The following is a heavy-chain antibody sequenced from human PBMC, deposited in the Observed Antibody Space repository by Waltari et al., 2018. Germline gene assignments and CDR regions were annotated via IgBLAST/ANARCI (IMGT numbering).Heavy chain of an antibody. Sequence: EVQLVESGGGLVQPGGSLRLSCAASGFTFSGYWMSWVGQAPGKGLEWVANIKQDVSEKYYVDSVKGRFTISRDNAKNSLYLQMNSLRAEDTAVYYCASEPLSSGWYGYWGQGTLVTVSS. D-gene: IGHD6-19*01. CDR3: ASEPLSSGWYGY. CDR1: GFTFSGYW. CDR2: IKQDVSEK. V-gene: IGHV3-7*01. J-gene: IGHJ4*02.